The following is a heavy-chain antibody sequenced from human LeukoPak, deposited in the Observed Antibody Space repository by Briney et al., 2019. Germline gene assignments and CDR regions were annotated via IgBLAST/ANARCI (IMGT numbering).Heavy chain of an antibody. V-gene: IGHV4-39*01. Sequence: SETLSLTCTVSGGSISSSSSYWGWFRQTPGKGLEWIGTIYDSGSTYSTDYSPSLKRRLSISVDTSNNQFSLKLASVTAADTAMYYCAGSILWWSRRTFDYWGQGTLVTVSS. CDR3: AGSILWWSRRTFDY. D-gene: IGHD2-21*01. CDR2: IYDSGST. J-gene: IGHJ4*02. CDR1: GGSISSSSSY.